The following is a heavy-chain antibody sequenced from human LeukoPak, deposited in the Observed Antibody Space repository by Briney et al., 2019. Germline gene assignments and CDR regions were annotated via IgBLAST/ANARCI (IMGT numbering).Heavy chain of an antibody. CDR3: ARGRLPQSYEGFKY. J-gene: IGHJ4*02. D-gene: IGHD4-11*01. V-gene: IGHV3-7*01. CDR2: INEDGSKD. Sequence: GGSLRLSCAASGLTFSSYWMSWVRQAPGKGLEWVATINEDGSKDYYLDSVKGRFIISRDNANKSLYMQTTRLRVEDTAMYYCARGRLPQSYEGFKYWGQGIPVTVSS. CDR1: GLTFSSYW.